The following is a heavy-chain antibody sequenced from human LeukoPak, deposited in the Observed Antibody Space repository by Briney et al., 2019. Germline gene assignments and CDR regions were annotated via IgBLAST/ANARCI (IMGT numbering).Heavy chain of an antibody. D-gene: IGHD2-15*01. CDR2: IHIYRDNT. J-gene: IGHJ1*01. Sequence: GASVKVSCKASGYSPSNYGIRGVRQARGQGLEWMGWIHIYRDNTNYAQKFQGRLTMTRDTSMSTAYMELSRLRCDDTAVYNCARGRVLGYCSGGSCYSLLLVPGIVYFQQWGQGTLVTVS. CDR3: ARGRVLGYCSGGSCYSLLLVPGIVYFQQ. V-gene: IGHV1-18*01. CDR1: GYSPSNYG.